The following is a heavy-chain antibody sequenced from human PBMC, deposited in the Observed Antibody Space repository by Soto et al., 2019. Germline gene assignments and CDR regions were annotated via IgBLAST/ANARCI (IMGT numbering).Heavy chain of an antibody. D-gene: IGHD2-2*01. V-gene: IGHV3-33*01. J-gene: IGHJ4*02. Sequence: QVQWVESGGGVVQPGRSQRLSCTASGFTFSSYGMHWVRQAPGKGLEWVAIIWHDGSNKYYADSVKGRFTISRDNSKNTLYLEMNSLRVEDTAVYFCARDGGYCSSTSCYYFDNWGQGTLVTVSS. CDR2: IWHDGSNK. CDR1: GFTFSSYG. CDR3: ARDGGYCSSTSCYYFDN.